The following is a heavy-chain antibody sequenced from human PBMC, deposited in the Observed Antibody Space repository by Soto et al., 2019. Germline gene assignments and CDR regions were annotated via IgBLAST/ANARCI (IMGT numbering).Heavy chain of an antibody. Sequence: VQLLESGGGLIQPGGFLRLSCAASGFTFSYGIHWLRQAPGKGLEWVAYISYDSSNKFYGDSVKGRFTISRDNSKNTQFLQMNSLRAEDTAVYYCAKLVIGYCSGNTCDDYWGQGTLVAVSS. CDR3: AKLVIGYCSGNTCDDY. J-gene: IGHJ4*02. CDR1: GFTFSYG. D-gene: IGHD2-15*01. CDR2: ISYDSSNK. V-gene: IGHV3-30*18.